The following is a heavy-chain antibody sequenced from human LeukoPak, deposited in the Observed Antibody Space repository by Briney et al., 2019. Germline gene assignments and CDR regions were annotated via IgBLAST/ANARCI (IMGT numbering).Heavy chain of an antibody. CDR2: INPNSGGT. D-gene: IGHD3-3*02. J-gene: IGHJ4*02. Sequence: ASVKVSCKASGYTFTSYYMHWVRQAPGQGLEWMGWINPNSGGTNYAQKFQGRVTMTRDTSISTAYMELSRLRSDDTAVYYCALASSGWIHEGYWGQGTLLTVSS. CDR1: GYTFTSYY. CDR3: ALASSGWIHEGY. V-gene: IGHV1-2*02.